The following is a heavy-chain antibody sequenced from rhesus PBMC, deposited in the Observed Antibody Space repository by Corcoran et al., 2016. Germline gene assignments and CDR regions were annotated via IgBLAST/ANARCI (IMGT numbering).Heavy chain of an antibody. D-gene: IGHD2-27*01. CDR1: VGSSSTGSYY. J-gene: IGHJ4*01. Sequence: QVQLQESGPGLVKPSETLSLTCAVSVGSSSTGSYYWGWIRQPPGKGPEGTGSMTYSVSTSYNPALKSRVTMSTDTSNNHFSLKLSSVTAADTAVYYCARRAYCSGTYCYALDYFDYWGQGVLVTVSS. CDR2: MTYSVST. V-gene: IGHV4-122*02. CDR3: ARRAYCSGTYCYALDYFDY.